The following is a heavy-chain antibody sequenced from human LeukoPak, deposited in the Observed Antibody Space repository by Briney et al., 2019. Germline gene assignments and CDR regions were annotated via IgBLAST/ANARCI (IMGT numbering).Heavy chain of an antibody. D-gene: IGHD3-9*01. V-gene: IGHV3-49*03. CDR3: SREYFDWL. J-gene: IGHJ4*02. CDR2: IRSKAFGGTP. CDR1: GFTFGDYA. Sequence: GGSLILSCTASGFTFGDYAMSWFRQAPGKGLEWVGFIRSKAFGGTPEHAASVKGRFTISRDDSKSIAYLQVNSLKTEDTAVYYCSREYFDWLWGQGTLVTVSS.